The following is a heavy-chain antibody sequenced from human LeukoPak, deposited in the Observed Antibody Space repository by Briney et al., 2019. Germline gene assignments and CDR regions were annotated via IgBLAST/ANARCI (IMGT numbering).Heavy chain of an antibody. CDR3: ARLGYDGSGFHDY. V-gene: IGHV4-61*01. J-gene: IGHJ4*02. D-gene: IGHD3-22*01. CDR1: GGSVSNGNYY. CDR2: IYYTGST. Sequence: SETLSLTCTVSGGSVSNGNYYWSWLRQPPGKALEWIGYIYYTGSTSYNPSLEGRVTISVDTSKNQFSVKLNSVTAADTAVYYCARLGYDGSGFHDYWGQGTLVTVSS.